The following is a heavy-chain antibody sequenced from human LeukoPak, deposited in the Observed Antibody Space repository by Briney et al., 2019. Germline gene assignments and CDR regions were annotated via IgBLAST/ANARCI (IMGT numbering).Heavy chain of an antibody. CDR3: GRVSSSGYYYFDY. J-gene: IGHJ4*02. Sequence: GGSLRLSCAASGFTFSSYEMNWARQAPGKGLEWVSYISSSGSTIYYAESVKGRFTISRDNAKNSLYLQMNSLRAEDTAVYYCGRVSSSGYYYFDYWGQGTLVTVSS. D-gene: IGHD3-22*01. CDR1: GFTFSSYE. CDR2: ISSSGSTI. V-gene: IGHV3-48*03.